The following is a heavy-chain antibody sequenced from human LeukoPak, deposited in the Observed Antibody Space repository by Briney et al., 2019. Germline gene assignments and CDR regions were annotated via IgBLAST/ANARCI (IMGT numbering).Heavy chain of an antibody. D-gene: IGHD1-26*01. CDR2: IYPGDSDT. Sequence: GESLKISCKGSGYSFTSYYIGWVRQMPGKGLEWMGIIYPGDSDTRYSPSFQGQVTISADKSISTAYLQWSSLTASDTAMYYCARWGVGATNYFDYWGQGTLVTVSS. V-gene: IGHV5-51*01. CDR1: GYSFTSYY. J-gene: IGHJ4*02. CDR3: ARWGVGATNYFDY.